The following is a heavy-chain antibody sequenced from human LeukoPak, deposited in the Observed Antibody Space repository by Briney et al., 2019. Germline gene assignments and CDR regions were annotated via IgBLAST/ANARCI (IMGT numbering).Heavy chain of an antibody. Sequence: SETLSPTRAPDDGTWSGSYCTWIRLPPRKGVEWMGEINDRGSTNYDPTFKSRVTISVDTSKNQFALKLTSVTAADTAVYYCARGRRWWGQGALVTVSS. J-gene: IGHJ4*02. CDR3: ARGRRW. CDR2: INDRGST. CDR1: DGTWSGSY. D-gene: IGHD5-24*01. V-gene: IGHV4-34*01.